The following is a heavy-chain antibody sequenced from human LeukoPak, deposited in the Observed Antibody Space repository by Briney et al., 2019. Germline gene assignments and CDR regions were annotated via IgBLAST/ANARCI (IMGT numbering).Heavy chain of an antibody. V-gene: IGHV3-23*01. D-gene: IGHD3-10*01. J-gene: IGHJ4*02. CDR2: ISGSGGST. Sequence: PGGSLRLSCAASGLTVTNAWMNWVRQAPGEGLEWVSAISGSGGSTYYADSVKGRFTISRDNSKNTLYLQMNTLRAEDTAVYYCAKGTGDLLRFDYWGQGTLVTVSS. CDR3: AKGTGDLLRFDY. CDR1: GLTVTNAW.